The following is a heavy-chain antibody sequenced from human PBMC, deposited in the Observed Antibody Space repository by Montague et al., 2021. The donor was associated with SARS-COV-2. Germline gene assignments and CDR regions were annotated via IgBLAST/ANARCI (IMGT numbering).Heavy chain of an antibody. J-gene: IGHJ4*02. CDR1: GFTFSSYS. CDR3: ARGAHYDILTGYFGY. CDR2: ISSSSSYI. V-gene: IGHV3-21*01. D-gene: IGHD3-9*01. Sequence: SLRLSCAASGFTFSSYSMNWVRQAPGKGLEWVSSISSSSSYIYYEDSVKGRFTISRDNAKNSLYLQMNSLRAEDTAVYYCARGAHYDILTGYFGYWGQGTLVTVSS.